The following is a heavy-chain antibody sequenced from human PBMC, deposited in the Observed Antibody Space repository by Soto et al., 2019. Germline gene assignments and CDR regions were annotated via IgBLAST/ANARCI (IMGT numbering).Heavy chain of an antibody. V-gene: IGHV1-69*04. CDR2: IIPILGIA. D-gene: IGHD2-8*01. Sequence: GASVTVSCQASGYTFTSYGISWVRQAPGQGLEWMGRIIPILGIANYAQKFQGRVTITADKSTSTAYMELSSLRSEDTAVYYCAKNGGPGGFDYWGQGTLVTAPQ. J-gene: IGHJ4*02. CDR3: AKNGGPGGFDY. CDR1: GYTFTSYG.